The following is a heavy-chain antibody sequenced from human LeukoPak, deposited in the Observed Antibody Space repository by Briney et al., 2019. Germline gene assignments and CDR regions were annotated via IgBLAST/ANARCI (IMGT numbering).Heavy chain of an antibody. D-gene: IGHD2-2*01. CDR3: ARGAGSVPAAIPY. CDR2: IYTSGST. Sequence: PSETLSLTCIVSGGSISSGSYYWIWIRQPAGKGLEWIGRIYTSGSTNYNPSLKSRVTISVDTSKNQFSLKLSSVTAADTAVYYCARGAGSVPAAIPYWGQGTLVTVSS. V-gene: IGHV4-61*02. CDR1: GGSISSGSYY. J-gene: IGHJ4*02.